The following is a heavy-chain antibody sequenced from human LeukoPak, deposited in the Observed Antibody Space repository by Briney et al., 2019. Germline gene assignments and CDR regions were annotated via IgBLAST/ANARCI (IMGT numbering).Heavy chain of an antibody. CDR3: GGINGVDFDY. CDR2: IYHSGST. J-gene: IGHJ4*02. V-gene: IGHV4-38-2*02. D-gene: IGHD2-8*01. Sequence: SSETLSLTCTVSGYSISSGYYWGWIRQPPGKGLEWIGSIYHSGSTYYNPSLKGRVTISVDTSKNQFSLKLSSVTAADTAVYYCGGINGVDFDYWGQGTLVTVPS. CDR1: GYSISSGYY.